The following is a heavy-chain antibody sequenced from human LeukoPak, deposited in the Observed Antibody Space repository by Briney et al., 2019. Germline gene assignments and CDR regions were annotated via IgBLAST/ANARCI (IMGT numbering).Heavy chain of an antibody. J-gene: IGHJ4*02. V-gene: IGHV3-23*01. CDR3: AKGGSTFDY. CDR1: GFTFSRYA. D-gene: IGHD2-15*01. Sequence: GGAVRLSCAASGFTFSRYAMSWVRQAPGKGLEWVSAISGSGGSTYYADSVKGRFTISRVNSKNPLYLQMNSLRAEDTAVYYCAKGGSTFDYWGQGTLVTVSS. CDR2: ISGSGGST.